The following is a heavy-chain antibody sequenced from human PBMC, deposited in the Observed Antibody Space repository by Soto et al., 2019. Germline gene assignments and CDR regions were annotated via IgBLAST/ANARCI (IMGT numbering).Heavy chain of an antibody. CDR3: GRVVIAATPHRDVDF. CDR1: GGSVNSTNYN. J-gene: IGHJ4*02. CDR2: IYNSAST. D-gene: IGHD2-15*01. Sequence: QLQMQESGPGLVKPSETLSLTCTVSGGSVNSTNYNWGWIRQPPGKGLEWIGSIYNSASTYYNPSLKSRVTISVDTSRNQFSLNLNSVTAADTAMSYCGRVVIAATPHRDVDFWGQGTLVTVSS. V-gene: IGHV4-39*01.